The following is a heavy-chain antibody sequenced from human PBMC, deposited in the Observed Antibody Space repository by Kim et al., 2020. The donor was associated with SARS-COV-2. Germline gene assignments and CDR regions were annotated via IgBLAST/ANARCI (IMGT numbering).Heavy chain of an antibody. J-gene: IGHJ2*01. CDR3: AAALRDYGEYYWYFDL. CDR1: GFTFTSSA. V-gene: IGHV1-58*01. Sequence: SVKVSCEASGFTFTSSAVQWVRQARGQRLEWIGWIVVGSGNTNYAQKFQERVNITRDMSTSTAYMELSSLRSEDTAVYYCAAALRDYGEYYWYFDLWGRGTLVTVSS. D-gene: IGHD4-17*01. CDR2: IVVGSGNT.